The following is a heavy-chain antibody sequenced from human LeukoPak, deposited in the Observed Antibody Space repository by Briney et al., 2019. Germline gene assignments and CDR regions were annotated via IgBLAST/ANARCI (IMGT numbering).Heavy chain of an antibody. CDR3: ARDGRALLRDFDY. CDR1: GFTFSSYV. Sequence: GGSLRLSCAASGFTFSSYVIHWVRQAPGKGLEWVAGIWYDGSNYYYADSVKGRFTISRDNSKNTLYLQMNSLRAEDTGVYYCARDGRALLRDFDYWGQGTLVTISS. D-gene: IGHD1-26*01. CDR2: IWYDGSNY. J-gene: IGHJ4*02. V-gene: IGHV3-33*01.